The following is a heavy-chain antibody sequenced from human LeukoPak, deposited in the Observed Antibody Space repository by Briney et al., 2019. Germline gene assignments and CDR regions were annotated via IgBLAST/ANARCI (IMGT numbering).Heavy chain of an antibody. J-gene: IGHJ4*02. D-gene: IGHD3-10*01. CDR2: IYTSGST. Sequence: SETLSLTCTVSGASINNYYWGWVRQPAGKGLEWIGRIYTSGSTNYNPSLKSRVTISVDTSKNQFSLKLSSVTAADTAVYYCARDLGRRGVHLFDYWGQGTLVTVSS. CDR1: GASINNYY. CDR3: ARDLGRRGVHLFDY. V-gene: IGHV4-4*07.